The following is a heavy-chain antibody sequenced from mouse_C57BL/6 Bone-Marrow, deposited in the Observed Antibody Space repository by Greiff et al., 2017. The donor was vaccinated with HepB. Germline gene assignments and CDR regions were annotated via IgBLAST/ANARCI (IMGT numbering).Heavy chain of an antibody. V-gene: IGHV1-52*01. CDR3: ARFHGGSHWYFDV. Sequence: QVQLQQPGAALVRPGSSVKLSCKASGYTFTSYWMHWVKQRPIQGLEWIGNIDPSDSETHYNQKFKDKATLTVDKSSSTAYMQLSSLTSEDSAVYYCARFHGGSHWYFDVWGTGTTVTVSS. J-gene: IGHJ1*03. D-gene: IGHD1-1*02. CDR1: GYTFTSYW. CDR2: IDPSDSET.